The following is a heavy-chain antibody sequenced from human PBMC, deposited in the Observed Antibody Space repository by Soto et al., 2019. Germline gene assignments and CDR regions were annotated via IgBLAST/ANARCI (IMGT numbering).Heavy chain of an antibody. Sequence: GGSLRLSCAASGFTFSSYAMSWVRQSPGKGLEWVSAITGSGGDTYHADYVKGRFTISRDNTKNTLFLQMNSLKAEDTAVYYCAKGSASSRPYYFDYWGQGTLVTVSS. V-gene: IGHV3-23*01. D-gene: IGHD2-2*01. CDR1: GFTFSSYA. CDR3: AKGSASSRPYYFDY. CDR2: ITGSGGDT. J-gene: IGHJ4*02.